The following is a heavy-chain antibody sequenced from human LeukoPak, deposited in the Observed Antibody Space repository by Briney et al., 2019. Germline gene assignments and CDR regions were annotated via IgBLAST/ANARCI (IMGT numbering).Heavy chain of an antibody. Sequence: GGSLRLSCVGPGFAFSFYAMTWARQAPGKGLEWVSAIGGSGSGTHYADSVKGRFTISRDNSKNTLYLQMNSLRVEDTAVYYCAKDYYGSGSPRSDYWGQGTLVTVSS. CDR1: GFAFSFYA. CDR2: IGGSGSGT. CDR3: AKDYYGSGSPRSDY. V-gene: IGHV3-23*01. J-gene: IGHJ4*02. D-gene: IGHD3-10*01.